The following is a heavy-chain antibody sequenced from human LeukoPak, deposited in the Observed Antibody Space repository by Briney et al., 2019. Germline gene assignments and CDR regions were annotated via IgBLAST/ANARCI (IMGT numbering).Heavy chain of an antibody. V-gene: IGHV4-59*11. J-gene: IGHJ5*02. CDR2: IYYSGSS. CDR1: GGSISSHY. Sequence: SETLSLTCPVTGGSISSHYWSWIRQPQGKGLEWIGYIYYSGSSKYNPSLKSRVTTSVDQSKNQFPLKLSSVTAADTAVYYCARLYDSSGYTNWLDPWGQGTLVTVSS. CDR3: ARLYDSSGYTNWLDP. D-gene: IGHD3-22*01.